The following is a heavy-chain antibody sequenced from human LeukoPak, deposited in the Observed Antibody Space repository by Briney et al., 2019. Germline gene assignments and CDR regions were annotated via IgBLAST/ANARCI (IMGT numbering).Heavy chain of an antibody. CDR3: ARGHKYDFDY. CDR2: IYTSRST. V-gene: IGHV4-61*02. Sequence: TLSLTCTVSGGSISSGSYYWSWIRQPAGKGLEWIGRIYTSRSTNHNPSLKSRVTISVDTSKNQFSLKLSSVTAADTAVYYCARGHKYDFDYWGQGTLVTVSS. D-gene: IGHD3-3*01. J-gene: IGHJ4*02. CDR1: GGSISSGSYY.